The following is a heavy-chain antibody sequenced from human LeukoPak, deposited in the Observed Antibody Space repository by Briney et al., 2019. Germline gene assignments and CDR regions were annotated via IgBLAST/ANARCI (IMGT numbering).Heavy chain of an antibody. CDR3: ASDSGYDLMRPPWDYYYYGMDV. CDR2: ISNTGGST. D-gene: IGHD5-12*01. CDR1: GFSFNTYA. V-gene: IGHV3-23*01. J-gene: IGHJ6*02. Sequence: GGSLRLSCAASGFSFNTYAMSWVRQAPGKGLEWVSAISNTGGSTYYADSVKGRFTISRDKSKNTLSLQMNSLRSEDTAVYYCASDSGYDLMRPPWDYYYYGMDVWGQGTTVTVSS.